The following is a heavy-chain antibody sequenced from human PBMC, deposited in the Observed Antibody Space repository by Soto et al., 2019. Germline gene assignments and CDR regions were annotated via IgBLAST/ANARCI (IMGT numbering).Heavy chain of an antibody. Sequence: EVQLVESGGGLVQPGGSLKLSCAASGFTFSGSAMHWVRQASGKGLEWVGRIRSKANNYATAYGASVKGRFTISRDDSKNKAYLQMNRLKTEDTAVYYCSRQASDFWSGKPQYYMDVWGKGTTVTVSS. V-gene: IGHV3-73*01. D-gene: IGHD3-3*01. CDR2: IRSKANNYAT. CDR1: GFTFSGSA. CDR3: SRQASDFWSGKPQYYMDV. J-gene: IGHJ6*03.